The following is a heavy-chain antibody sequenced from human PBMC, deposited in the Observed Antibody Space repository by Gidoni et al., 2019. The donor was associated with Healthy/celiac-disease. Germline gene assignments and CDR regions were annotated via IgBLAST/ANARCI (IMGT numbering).Heavy chain of an antibody. CDR3: ARPSTTVTTPDAFDI. V-gene: IGHV5-51*01. J-gene: IGHJ3*02. CDR2: IYPGDSDT. CDR1: GYSFTSYW. D-gene: IGHD4-17*01. Sequence: EVQLVQSGAEVKKPGESLKISCKGSGYSFTSYWIGWVRQMPGKGLEWMGIIYPGDSDTRYSPSFQGQVTISADKSISTAYLQWSSLKASDTAMYYCARPSTTVTTPDAFDIWGQGTMVTISS.